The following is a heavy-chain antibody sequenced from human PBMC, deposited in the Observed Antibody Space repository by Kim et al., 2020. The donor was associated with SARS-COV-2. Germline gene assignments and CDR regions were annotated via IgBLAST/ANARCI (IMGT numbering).Heavy chain of an antibody. Sequence: SETLSLTCTVSGGSISRYYWSWIRQPPGKGLEWIGYIYYSGSTNYNPSLKSRVTISVDTSNNQFCLKLSSVTAADPAVYYCARDMEGNYGMDVWGQGTTV. CDR1: GGSISRYY. D-gene: IGHD1-1*01. CDR2: IYYSGST. V-gene: IGHV4-59*01. J-gene: IGHJ6*02. CDR3: ARDMEGNYGMDV.